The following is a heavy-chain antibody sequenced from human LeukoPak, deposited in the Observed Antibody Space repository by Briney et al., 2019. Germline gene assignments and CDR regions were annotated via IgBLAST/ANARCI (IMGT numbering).Heavy chain of an antibody. J-gene: IGHJ4*02. V-gene: IGHV4-39*07. Sequence: SETLSLTCSVSGASIGSSSFFWGWIRQPPGKEPQWIGSIHFSGTTYKNPSLKSRVTISLDTSKNQFSLRLTSVTAADTAVYYCARDYQGGYGDKTVDYWGQGTLVTVSS. CDR3: ARDYQGGYGDKTVDY. CDR2: IHFSGTT. CDR1: GASIGSSSFF. D-gene: IGHD5-18*01.